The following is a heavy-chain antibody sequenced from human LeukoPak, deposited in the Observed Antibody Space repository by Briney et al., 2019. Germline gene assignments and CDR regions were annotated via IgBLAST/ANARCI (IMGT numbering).Heavy chain of an antibody. CDR3: ARSAMTTVTPNDY. D-gene: IGHD4-17*01. CDR1: GFTFSSYA. Sequence: GGSLRLSCAASGFTFSSYAMHWVRQAPGKGLEWVAVISYDGSNKYYADSVKGRFTISRDNSKNTLYLQMNSLRAEDTAVYYCARSAMTTVTPNDYWGQGTLVTVSS. CDR2: ISYDGSNK. V-gene: IGHV3-30-3*01. J-gene: IGHJ4*02.